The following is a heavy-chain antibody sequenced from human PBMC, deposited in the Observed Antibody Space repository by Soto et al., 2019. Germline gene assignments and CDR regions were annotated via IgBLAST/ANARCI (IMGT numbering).Heavy chain of an antibody. Sequence: QVQLVQSGAEVKKPGASVKVSCKASGYTFTSYYMHWVRQAPGQGLEWMGIINPSGGSTSYAKKFQGRVTMTRDTSTSTVYMELSSLRAEDTAVYYCARGNNYVWVSYRPSSYYFDYWGQGTLVTVSS. D-gene: IGHD3-16*02. CDR3: ARGNNYVWVSYRPSSYYFDY. J-gene: IGHJ4*02. CDR1: GYTFTSYY. CDR2: INPSGGST. V-gene: IGHV1-46*01.